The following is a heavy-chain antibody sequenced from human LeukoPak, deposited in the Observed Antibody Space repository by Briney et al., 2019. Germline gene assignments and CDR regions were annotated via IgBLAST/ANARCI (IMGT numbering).Heavy chain of an antibody. D-gene: IGHD2-15*01. J-gene: IGHJ5*02. CDR1: GFTFSSYG. Sequence: GRSLRLSCAASGFTFSSYGMHWVRQAPGKGLEWMAVISYDGSNKYYADSVKGRFTISRDNSKNTLHLQMNSLRAEDTAVYYCATGLLFDPWGQGTLVTVSS. CDR3: ATGLLFDP. V-gene: IGHV3-30*03. CDR2: ISYDGSNK.